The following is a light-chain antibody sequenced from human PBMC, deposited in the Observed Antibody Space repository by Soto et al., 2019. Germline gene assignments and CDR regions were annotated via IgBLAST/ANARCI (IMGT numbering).Light chain of an antibody. Sequence: QSVLTQPPSVSAAPGQEVSISCSGSGSNIGSYSVSWYQPLPGTAPKLLIYDDNKRPSGIPDRFSGSKSGTSATLGITGLQTGDEADYYCATWDRILSVVVFGGGTKLTVL. CDR3: ATWDRILSVVV. J-gene: IGLJ2*01. CDR2: DDN. V-gene: IGLV1-51*01. CDR1: GSNIGSYS.